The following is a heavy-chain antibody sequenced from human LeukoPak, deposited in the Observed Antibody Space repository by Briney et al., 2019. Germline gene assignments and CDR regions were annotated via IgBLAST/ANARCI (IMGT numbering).Heavy chain of an antibody. J-gene: IGHJ3*02. D-gene: IGHD3-10*01. CDR1: GFTFSSYS. CDR2: ISSSSSTI. V-gene: IGHV3-48*01. Sequence: PGGSLRLSCAASGFTFSSYSMNWVRQAPGKGLEWVSYISSSSSTIYYADSVKGRFTISRDNAKNSLYLQMNSLRAEDTAVYYCARVGDAAQDAFDIWGQGTMVTVSS. CDR3: ARVGDAAQDAFDI.